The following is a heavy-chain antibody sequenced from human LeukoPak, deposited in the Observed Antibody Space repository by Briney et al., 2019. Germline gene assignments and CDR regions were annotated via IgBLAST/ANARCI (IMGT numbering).Heavy chain of an antibody. CDR2: ISYDGSIK. V-gene: IGHV3-30*18. D-gene: IGHD4-17*01. CDR1: GFTFSSFG. CDR3: AKDLGYGDYEADFDY. Sequence: GGSLRLSCAASGFTFSSFGMQWVRQAPGKGLEWVAVISYDGSIKYYADSVKGRFTISRDNAKNTLSLQMNSLRVEDTALYYCAKDLGYGDYEADFDYWGQGTLVTVSS. J-gene: IGHJ4*02.